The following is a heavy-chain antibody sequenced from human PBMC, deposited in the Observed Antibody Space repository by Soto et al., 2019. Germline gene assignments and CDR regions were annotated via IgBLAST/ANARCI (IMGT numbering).Heavy chain of an antibody. CDR3: ARESEDLTSNFDY. Sequence: EVQLVESGGGLVKPGGSLRLSCAASGFTFTRYSMNWVRQAPGKGLEWVSSISSTTNYIYYGDSMKGRFTISRDNAKNSLYLEKNSLSAEDTAVYYCARESEDLTSNFDYWGQGTLVTVSS. CDR2: ISSTTNYI. J-gene: IGHJ4*02. V-gene: IGHV3-21*06. CDR1: GFTFTRYS.